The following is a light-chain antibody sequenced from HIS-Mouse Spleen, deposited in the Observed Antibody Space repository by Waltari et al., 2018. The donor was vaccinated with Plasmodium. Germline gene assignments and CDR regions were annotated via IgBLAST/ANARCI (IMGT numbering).Light chain of an antibody. CDR3: QQYNNWSFT. Sequence: EIVMTQSQATLSVSPAERATLSCRASHSISSNLAWYQQKPGQAPRLLIYGASTRATGIPARFSGSGSGTEFTLTISSLQSEDFAVYYCQQYNNWSFTFGPGTKVDIK. CDR1: HSISSN. J-gene: IGKJ3*01. CDR2: GAS. V-gene: IGKV3-15*01.